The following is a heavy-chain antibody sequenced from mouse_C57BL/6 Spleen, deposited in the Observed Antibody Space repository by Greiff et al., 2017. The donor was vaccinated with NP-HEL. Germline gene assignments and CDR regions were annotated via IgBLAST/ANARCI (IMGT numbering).Heavy chain of an antibody. Sequence: VQLQQPGAELVPPFSSVPLSCPSSCSPFTRSWLTWVPPLPGQVLEWICAIYPVLVRTHYNEKFKSKATLTVDTSSSTAYMQLSSLTSEDSAVYYCARSGLGRGYAMDYWGQGTSVTVSS. CDR2: IYPVLVRT. V-gene: IGHV1-55*01. D-gene: IGHD4-1*01. CDR3: ARSGLGRGYAMDY. CDR1: CSPFTRSW. J-gene: IGHJ4*01.